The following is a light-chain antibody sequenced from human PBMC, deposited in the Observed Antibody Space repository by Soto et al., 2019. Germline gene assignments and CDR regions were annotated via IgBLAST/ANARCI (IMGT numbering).Light chain of an antibody. Sequence: QSALTQPPSASGSPGQSVTISCTGTSSEVGCYNSVSWYQQHPGKAPKLLIYEVSKRPSGVPDRFSASKSDNTASLTVSGLQAEDEADYYCSSYAGSKNLVFGGGTKLTVL. J-gene: IGLJ2*01. CDR2: EVS. CDR3: SSYAGSKNLV. CDR1: SSEVGCYNS. V-gene: IGLV2-8*01.